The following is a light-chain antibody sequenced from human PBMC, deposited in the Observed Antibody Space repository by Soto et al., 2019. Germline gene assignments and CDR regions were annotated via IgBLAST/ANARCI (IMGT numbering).Light chain of an antibody. J-gene: IGKJ2*01. V-gene: IGKV3-15*01. CDR1: LSGSSN. CDR3: QQYNNWPPYT. Sequence: EIVMTQSPATLSVSPGERATLSCRASLSGSSNLAWYQQKPGQAPRLLIYGASTRATSIPARFSGSGSGTEFTLTTGSLQSEDFAVYYCQQYNNWPPYTFGQGTKLEIK. CDR2: GAS.